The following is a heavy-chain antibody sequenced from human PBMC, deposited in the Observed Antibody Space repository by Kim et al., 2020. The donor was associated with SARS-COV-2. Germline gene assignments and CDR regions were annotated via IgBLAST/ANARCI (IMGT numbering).Heavy chain of an antibody. CDR2: ISSSGRYI. D-gene: IGHD6-13*01. V-gene: IGHV3-21*01. CDR3: ARDADKGRVAAGHFQY. J-gene: IGHJ1*01. CDR1: GFILSDYV. Sequence: GGSLRLSCVISGFILSDYVMNWVRQAPGRGLEWVAFISSSGRYIYYADSARGRFSISRDNTQMAVYLQLDSLTGEDTGLYYCARDADKGRVAAGHFQYWGQGTLVAVSS.